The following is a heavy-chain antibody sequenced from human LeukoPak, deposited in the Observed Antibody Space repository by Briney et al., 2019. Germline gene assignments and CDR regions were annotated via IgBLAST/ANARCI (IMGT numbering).Heavy chain of an antibody. J-gene: IGHJ4*02. CDR2: ISSSSYI. CDR3: ARLSIAARRRENNDY. V-gene: IGHV3-21*01. Sequence: GGSLRLSCAASGFTFSSYSMNWVRQAPGKGLEWVSSISSSSYIYYADSVKGRFTISRDNAKNSLYLQMNSLRAEDTAVYYCARLSIAARRRENNDYWGQGTLVTVSS. CDR1: GFTFSSYS. D-gene: IGHD6-6*01.